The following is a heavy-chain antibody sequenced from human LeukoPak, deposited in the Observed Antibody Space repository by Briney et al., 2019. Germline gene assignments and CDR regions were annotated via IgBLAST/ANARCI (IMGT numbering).Heavy chain of an antibody. V-gene: IGHV3-48*04. D-gene: IGHD3-16*02. J-gene: IGHJ4*02. Sequence: GGSLRLSCAASGFTFSSYSMNWVRQAPGKGLEWVSYISRSGSTIYYADSVKGRFTISRDNAKNSLYLQMNSLRAEGTAVFYCASSPIYYDYVWGSYRLPRSTYFDYWGQGTLVTVSS. CDR2: ISRSGSTI. CDR3: ASSPIYYDYVWGSYRLPRSTYFDY. CDR1: GFTFSSYS.